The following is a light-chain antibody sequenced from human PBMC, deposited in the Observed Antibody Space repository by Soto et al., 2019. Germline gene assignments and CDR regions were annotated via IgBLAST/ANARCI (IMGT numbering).Light chain of an antibody. CDR3: SSYAGSNTVV. CDR1: SSDVGGYTF. J-gene: IGLJ2*01. Sequence: QSVLTQPPSASGSPGQPVTISCTGSSSDVGGYTFVSWYQQHPGKAPKVMIFEVSKRPSGVPDRFSGSKSGNTASLTVSGLQAEDEADYYCSSYAGSNTVVFGGGTKLTVL. V-gene: IGLV2-8*01. CDR2: EVS.